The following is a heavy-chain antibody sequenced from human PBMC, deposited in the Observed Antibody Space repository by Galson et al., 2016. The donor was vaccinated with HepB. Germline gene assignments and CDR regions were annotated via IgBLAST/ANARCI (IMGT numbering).Heavy chain of an antibody. D-gene: IGHD3-3*02. CDR1: GFTFSSYA. Sequence: SLRLPCAASGFTFSSYAMSWVRHAPGKGLQWVSTLGGSDGKTYYADSVKGRFTISRDNSKNTLSLQLNSLRAKDPALYYSAKDQSHFWSHFDCWGRGPLVTVSS. V-gene: IGHV3-23*01. J-gene: IGHJ4*02. CDR2: LGGSDGKT. CDR3: AKDQSHFWSHFDC.